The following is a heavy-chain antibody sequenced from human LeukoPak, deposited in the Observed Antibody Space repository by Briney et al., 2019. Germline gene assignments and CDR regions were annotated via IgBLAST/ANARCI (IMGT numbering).Heavy chain of an antibody. J-gene: IGHJ4*02. D-gene: IGHD5-18*01. CDR2: ISGSGGST. V-gene: IGHV3-23*01. CDR3: ACREGSAMGQ. CDR1: GFTFSSYA. Sequence: GGSLRLSCAASGFTFSSYAMSWVRQAPGKGLEWVSGISGSGGSTHYADSVKGRFTISRDNSKNTLYLQMNSLRAEDTAVYYCACREGSAMGQWGQGTLVTVSS.